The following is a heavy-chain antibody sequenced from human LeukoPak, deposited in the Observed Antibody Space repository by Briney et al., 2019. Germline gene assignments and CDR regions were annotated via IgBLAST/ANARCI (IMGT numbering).Heavy chain of an antibody. J-gene: IGHJ4*02. CDR3: ARDYADYVGYFCFDY. D-gene: IGHD4-17*01. CDR2: ISGGVETT. Sequence: PRGSLRLSSAPSGFTFNNYATNWVRQAPGKGLEWVSSISGGVETTYYADSAKGRFTISRDNSENTLYLQMNSLRAEDTAVYYCARDYADYVGYFCFDYWGQGTLVTVSS. CDR1: GFTFNNYA. V-gene: IGHV3-23*01.